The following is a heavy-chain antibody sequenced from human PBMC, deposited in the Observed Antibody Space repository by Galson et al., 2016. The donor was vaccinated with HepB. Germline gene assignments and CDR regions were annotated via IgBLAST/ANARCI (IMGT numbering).Heavy chain of an antibody. J-gene: IGHJ4*02. CDR2: IPDDGSNK. V-gene: IGHV3-30-3*01. Sequence: SLRLSFAASGFIFNNYAMHWVRQAPGKGLEWVAVIPDDGSNKYYADSVKGRFTISRDNSKNTLYLQMNSLRAEDTAVFYCARDDFWTGPPSASFSFDYWGQGTLVTVSS. D-gene: IGHD3/OR15-3a*01. CDR1: GFIFNNYA. CDR3: ARDDFWTGPPSASFSFDY.